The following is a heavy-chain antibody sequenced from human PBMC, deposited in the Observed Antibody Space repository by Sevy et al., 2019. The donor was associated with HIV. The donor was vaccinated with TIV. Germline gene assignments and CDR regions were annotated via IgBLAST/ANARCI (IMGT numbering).Heavy chain of an antibody. D-gene: IGHD5-18*01. CDR1: GFTFSSYA. J-gene: IGHJ4*02. Sequence: GGSLRLSCAASGFTFSSYAMHWVRQAPGKGLEWVAVISYDGSNKYYADSVKDRFTISRDNSKNTLYLQMNSLRAEDTAVYYCARDNLGGYSYGFGWGQGTLVTVSS. CDR2: ISYDGSNK. V-gene: IGHV3-30-3*01. CDR3: ARDNLGGYSYGFG.